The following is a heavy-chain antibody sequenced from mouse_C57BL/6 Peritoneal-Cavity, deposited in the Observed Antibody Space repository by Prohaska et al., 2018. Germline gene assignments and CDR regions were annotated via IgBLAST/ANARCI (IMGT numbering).Heavy chain of an antibody. Sequence: EVQLVESGGGLVQPKGSLKLSCAASGFSFNTYAMNWVRQAPGKGLEWVVSIRSKSNNYVTYYADSVKDRFTISRDDSESMLYLQMNNLKTEDTAMYYCVRQQGFAYWGQGTLVTVSA. J-gene: IGHJ3*01. CDR2: IRSKSNNYVT. V-gene: IGHV10-1*01. CDR1: GFSFNTYA. CDR3: VRQQGFAY.